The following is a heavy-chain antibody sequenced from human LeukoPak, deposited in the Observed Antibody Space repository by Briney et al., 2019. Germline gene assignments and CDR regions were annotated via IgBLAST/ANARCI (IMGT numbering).Heavy chain of an antibody. D-gene: IGHD2-2*02. Sequence: SQTLSLTCAISGDSVSSNSAAWNWIRQSPSRGLEWLGRTYYRSKWYNDYAVSVKSRITINPDTSKNQFSLQLNSVTPEDTAVYYCARDLSGVVVPAAIRLAFDIWGQGTMVTVSS. J-gene: IGHJ3*02. CDR3: ARDLSGVVVPAAIRLAFDI. V-gene: IGHV6-1*01. CDR2: TYYRSKWYN. CDR1: GDSVSSNSAA.